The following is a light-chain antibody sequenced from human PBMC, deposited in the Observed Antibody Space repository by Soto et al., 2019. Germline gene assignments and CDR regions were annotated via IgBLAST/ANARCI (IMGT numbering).Light chain of an antibody. CDR3: VSYTSSTTYV. Sequence: QSSLTQPSSWSDSPGKSITISCTGTINDVGGSNFVSWYQQHPGKPPKLIIYDVANRPSGVSNRFSGSKSGSTASLIISRLQTEDEADYYCVSYTSSTTYVFGTGTKVTVL. CDR1: INDVGGSNF. CDR2: DVA. V-gene: IGLV2-14*03. J-gene: IGLJ1*01.